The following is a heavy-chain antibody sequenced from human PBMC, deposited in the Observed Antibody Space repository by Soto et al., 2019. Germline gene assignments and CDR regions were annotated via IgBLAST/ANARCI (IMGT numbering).Heavy chain of an antibody. CDR2: ISYDGSNK. J-gene: IGHJ4*02. CDR3: AKDSAYCSSTSCYLY. CDR1: GFTFSSYG. V-gene: IGHV3-30*18. Sequence: PGGSLRLSCAASGFTFSSYGMHWVRQAPGRGLEWVEVISYDGSNKYYADSVKGRFTISRDNSKNTLYLQMNSLRAEDTAVYYCAKDSAYCSSTSCYLYWGQGTLVTVSS. D-gene: IGHD2-2*01.